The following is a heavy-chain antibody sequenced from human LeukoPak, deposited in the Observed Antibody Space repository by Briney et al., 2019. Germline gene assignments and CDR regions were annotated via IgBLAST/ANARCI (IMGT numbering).Heavy chain of an antibody. J-gene: IGHJ4*02. CDR1: GFTFSSYG. Sequence: GGSLRLSCAASGFTFSSYGMHWVRQAPGKGLVWVSAITSSGGDTYYADSVKGRFTFSRDNSKNTLYLQMTSLRPEDTAIYYCAKADYNDYAFDYWGQGTLVTVSS. CDR2: ITSSGGDT. CDR3: AKADYNDYAFDY. D-gene: IGHD4-11*01. V-gene: IGHV3-23*01.